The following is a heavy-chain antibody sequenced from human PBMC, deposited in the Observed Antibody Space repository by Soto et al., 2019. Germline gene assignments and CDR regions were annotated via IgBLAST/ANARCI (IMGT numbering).Heavy chain of an antibody. Sequence: TLSLTCTVSGGSISSGGYYWSWIRQHPGKGLEWIGYIYYSGITYYNPSLKSRVTISVDTSKNQFSLKLSSVTAADTAVYYCARQRGPRHIVVVPAAIVSWFDPWGQGTLVTVSS. D-gene: IGHD2-2*01. CDR2: IYYSGIT. J-gene: IGHJ5*02. CDR3: ARQRGPRHIVVVPAAIVSWFDP. V-gene: IGHV4-31*03. CDR1: GGSISSGGYY.